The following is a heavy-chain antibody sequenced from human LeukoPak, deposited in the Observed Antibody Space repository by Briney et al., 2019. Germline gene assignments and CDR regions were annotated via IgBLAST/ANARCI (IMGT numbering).Heavy chain of an antibody. V-gene: IGHV3-30*03. CDR3: ARDSSPYGSGDGMDV. J-gene: IGHJ6*02. D-gene: IGHD3-10*01. CDR1: GFTFSSYG. Sequence: GGSLRLSCAASGFTFSSYGMHWVRQAPGKGLEWVAVISYDGSNKYYADSVKGRFTISRDNSKNTLYLQMNSLRAEDTAVYYCARDSSPYGSGDGMDVWGQGTTVTVSS. CDR2: ISYDGSNK.